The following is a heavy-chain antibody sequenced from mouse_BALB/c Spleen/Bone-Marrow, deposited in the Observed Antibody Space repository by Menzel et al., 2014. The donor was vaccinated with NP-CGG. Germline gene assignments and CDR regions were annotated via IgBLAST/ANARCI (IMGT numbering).Heavy chain of an antibody. J-gene: IGHJ2*01. Sequence: VQLVESGPGLVQPSQSLSITCTVSGFSFPNYGVHWVRQSPGKGLEWLGVIWIGGSTDYNAAFISRLSISKDNSKSQVFFKMNSLQVNDTAIYYCARNPVGRNYFDYWGQGTTLTVSS. CDR2: IWIGGST. D-gene: IGHD4-1*01. CDR3: ARNPVGRNYFDY. CDR1: GFSFPNYG. V-gene: IGHV2-2*02.